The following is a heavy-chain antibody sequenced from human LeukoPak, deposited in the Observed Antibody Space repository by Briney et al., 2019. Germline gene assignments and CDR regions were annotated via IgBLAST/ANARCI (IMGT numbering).Heavy chain of an antibody. CDR2: ISYDGSNK. CDR3: ARGGVESTVTTWRFLVREEPNYYYYMDV. D-gene: IGHD4-11*01. CDR1: GFTFSSYG. Sequence: GGSLRLSCAASGFTFSSYGMHWVRQAPGKGLEWVAVISYDGSNKYYADSVKGRFTISRDNSKNTLYLQMNSLRAEDTAVYYCARGGVESTVTTWRFLVREEPNYYYYMDVWGKGTTVTVSS. V-gene: IGHV3-30*03. J-gene: IGHJ6*03.